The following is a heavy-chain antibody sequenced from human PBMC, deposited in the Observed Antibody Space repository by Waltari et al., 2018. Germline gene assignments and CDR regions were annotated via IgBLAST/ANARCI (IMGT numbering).Heavy chain of an antibody. Sequence: QVQLVESGGGVVQPGRSLRLSCAASGFTFSSYGMHWVRQAPGKGLGWVAVIWYDGSNKYFADSVKGRFTISRDNSKNTLYLQMNSLRAEDTAMYYCAKPLAGYFDYWGQGTLVTVSS. CDR1: GFTFSSYG. J-gene: IGHJ4*02. V-gene: IGHV3-30*18. CDR2: IWYDGSNK. D-gene: IGHD6-19*01. CDR3: AKPLAGYFDY.